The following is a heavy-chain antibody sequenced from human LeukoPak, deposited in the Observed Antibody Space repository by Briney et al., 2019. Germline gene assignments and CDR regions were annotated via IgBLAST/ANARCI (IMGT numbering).Heavy chain of an antibody. V-gene: IGHV4-30-2*01. CDR3: ARARPGRVDY. Sequence: SETLSPTCTVSGGSISSGGYYWSWIRQPPGKGLEWIGYIYHSGSTYYNPSLKSRGTISVDRSKNQFSLKLSSVTAADTAVYYCARARPGRVDYWGQGTLVTVSS. J-gene: IGHJ4*02. CDR2: IYHSGST. D-gene: IGHD2-15*01. CDR1: GGSISSGGYY.